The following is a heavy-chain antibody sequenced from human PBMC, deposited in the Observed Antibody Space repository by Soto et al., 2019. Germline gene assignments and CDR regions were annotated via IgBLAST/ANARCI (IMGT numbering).Heavy chain of an antibody. V-gene: IGHV5-51*01. CDR2: IYPGDSDT. CDR3: AASIFYYGMDV. CDR1: GYTFTNYW. Sequence: PXESLTISGKGSGYTFTNYWIGWVRQMPGKGLEWMGIIYPGDSDTKYNPSFQGQVTISADKSITTTYLQWSSLKASDTAIYYCAASIFYYGMDVWGQGTTVTVSS. J-gene: IGHJ6*02.